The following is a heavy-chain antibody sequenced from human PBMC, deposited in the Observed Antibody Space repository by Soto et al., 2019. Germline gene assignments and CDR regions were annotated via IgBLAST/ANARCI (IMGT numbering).Heavy chain of an antibody. CDR1: GGTFSSYA. V-gene: IGHV1-69*13. Sequence: SVKVSCKASGGTFSSYAISWVRQAPGQGLEWMGGIIPIFGTANYAQKFQGRVTITADESTSTAYMELSSLRSEDTAVYYCARSITVAGTFDHGGYYYYGMDVWGQGTAVTVSS. D-gene: IGHD6-19*01. J-gene: IGHJ6*02. CDR3: ARSITVAGTFDHGGYYYYGMDV. CDR2: IIPIFGTA.